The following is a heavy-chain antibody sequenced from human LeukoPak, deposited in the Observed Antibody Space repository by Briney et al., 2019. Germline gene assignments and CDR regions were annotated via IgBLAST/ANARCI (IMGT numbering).Heavy chain of an antibody. V-gene: IGHV3-30*18. Sequence: GGSLRLSCAASGFSFSGYGMHWVRQAPGKGLEWVAVISYDGSNKFYADSVKGRFTISRDNPKNTLYLQMNSLRAEDTAVYYCAKLGYSSGWYDFQIDAFDFWGQGTMVTVSS. J-gene: IGHJ3*01. CDR3: AKLGYSSGWYDFQIDAFDF. D-gene: IGHD6-19*01. CDR2: ISYDGSNK. CDR1: GFSFSGYG.